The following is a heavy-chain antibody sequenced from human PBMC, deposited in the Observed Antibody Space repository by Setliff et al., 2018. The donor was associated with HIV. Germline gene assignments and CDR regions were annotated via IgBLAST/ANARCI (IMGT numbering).Heavy chain of an antibody. V-gene: IGHV3-23*01. D-gene: IGHD3-16*01. CDR3: AKDLGAGPIYYYYYYGMDV. Sequence: PGGSLRLSCAASGFTFSSYAMAWVRQAPGKGLEWVSAISGSGGSTYYADSVKGRFTIARDKSKNTVYLQMYSLRAEDTALYYCAKDLGAGPIYYYYYYGMDVWGQGTTVTVSS. CDR2: ISGSGGST. CDR1: GFTFSSYA. J-gene: IGHJ6*02.